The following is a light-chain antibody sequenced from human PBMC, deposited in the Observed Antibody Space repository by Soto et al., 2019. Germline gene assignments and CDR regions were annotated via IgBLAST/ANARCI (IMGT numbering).Light chain of an antibody. V-gene: IGKV3-20*01. CDR1: QSVSSSY. CDR3: QQHGSSRIT. CDR2: GAS. Sequence: EIVLTQSPGTLSLSPGERATLSCRASQSVSSSYLAWYQQKPGQAPRLLIYGASSRATGIPDRFSGSGSGTDFTLTISRLEPEDFAVYYCQQHGSSRITLGQGTRLEIK. J-gene: IGKJ5*01.